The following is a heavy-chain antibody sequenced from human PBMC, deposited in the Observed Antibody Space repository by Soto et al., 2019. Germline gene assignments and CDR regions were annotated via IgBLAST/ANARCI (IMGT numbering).Heavy chain of an antibody. CDR2: MNPNSGNT. V-gene: IGHV1-8*01. CDR1: GYTFTSYD. J-gene: IGHJ5*02. CDR3: ARDRNAGFTHYSAP. Sequence: ASVKVSCKASGYTFTSYDINWGRQATGQGLEWMGWMNPNSGNTGYAQKFQGRVTMTRNTSISTAYMELSSLRSEDTAVYYCARDRNAGFTHYSAPWGQGTLVTVSS. D-gene: IGHD2-15*01.